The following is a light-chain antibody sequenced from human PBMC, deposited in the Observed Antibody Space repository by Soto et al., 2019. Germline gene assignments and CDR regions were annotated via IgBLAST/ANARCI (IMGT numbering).Light chain of an antibody. Sequence: QSALTQPASVSGSPGQSITISCTGTSSDVGGYHFVSWYQQHPAKAPKLMIYDVSNRPSGVSNRFSGSKSGNTASLSISGLQAGDEADYYCTSYSSSSTLVFVTGTKLTVL. J-gene: IGLJ1*01. CDR2: DVS. V-gene: IGLV2-14*03. CDR1: SSDVGGYHF. CDR3: TSYSSSSTLV.